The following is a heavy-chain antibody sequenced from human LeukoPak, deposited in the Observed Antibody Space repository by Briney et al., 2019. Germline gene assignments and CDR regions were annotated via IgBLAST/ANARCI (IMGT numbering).Heavy chain of an antibody. J-gene: IGHJ4*02. Sequence: PSETLSLTCTVSGGSISNSDYYWIWVRQHPGKGLGWIGFIHYSGSTFYNPSIKSRLTISVDTSKNQFSLKLNSVTAADTAVYYCATTAGLPTQKQYFDHWGQGALVTVSS. CDR3: ATTAGLPTQKQYFDH. V-gene: IGHV4-31*03. CDR2: IHYSGST. D-gene: IGHD6-19*01. CDR1: GGSISNSDYY.